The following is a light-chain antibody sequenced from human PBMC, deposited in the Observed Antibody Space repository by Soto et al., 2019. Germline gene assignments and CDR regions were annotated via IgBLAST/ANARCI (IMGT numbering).Light chain of an antibody. CDR2: DVN. CDR3: CSYAVTDVL. J-gene: IGLJ2*01. Sequence: QSALTQPRSVSGSPGQSVTISCTGTSSDFGGYNYVSWYQQHPGKAPKLMIYDVNKRPSGVPDRFSGSKSGNTASLTISGLQAEDEADYYCCSYAVTDVLFGGETKLTVL. CDR1: SSDFGGYNY. V-gene: IGLV2-11*01.